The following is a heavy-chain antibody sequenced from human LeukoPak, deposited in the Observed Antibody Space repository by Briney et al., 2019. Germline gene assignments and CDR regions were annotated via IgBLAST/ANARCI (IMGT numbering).Heavy chain of an antibody. CDR1: GPTLSSYS. Sequence: GGSLRLACAPSGPTLSSYSISWVRQAPRKGLEWVATIKQDRSENYFVVSVKGRLTISRDNAKNSLYLQMNSLRAEDTAVYYFASVLVGAFDIWGQGTMVTVSS. CDR3: ASVLVGAFDI. V-gene: IGHV3-7*01. D-gene: IGHD2-15*01. CDR2: IKQDRSEN. J-gene: IGHJ3*02.